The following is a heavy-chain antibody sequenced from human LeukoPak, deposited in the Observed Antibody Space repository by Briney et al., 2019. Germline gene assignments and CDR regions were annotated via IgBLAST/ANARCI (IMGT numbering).Heavy chain of an antibody. Sequence: PSETLSLTCTVSGASISSSRYYWGWIRQPPGKGLEWIGSISYSGTIYYNPSLKSRVTISVDTSRNQFSLKLSSVTAADTAVYYCARWVGYYDAFDIWGQGTMVTVSS. J-gene: IGHJ3*02. D-gene: IGHD1-26*01. CDR2: ISYSGTI. CDR3: ARWVGYYDAFDI. CDR1: GASISSSRYY. V-gene: IGHV4-39*07.